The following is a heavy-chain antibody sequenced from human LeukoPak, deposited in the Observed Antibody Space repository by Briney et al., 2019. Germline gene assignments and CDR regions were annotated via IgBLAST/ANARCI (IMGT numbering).Heavy chain of an antibody. CDR1: AFTFRSYA. CDR3: ENPKDISLYCMDD. Sequence: GGSLRLSCAASAFTFRSYAMSWVRQAGGKGLEWVSAISGSGGSTYYADSVKGRFTISRDNSKNTLYLQMSSLRAEDTAVYYCENPKDISLYCMDDWGQGTLVTVSS. J-gene: IGHJ4*02. V-gene: IGHV3-23*01. D-gene: IGHD2-8*02. CDR2: ISGSGGST.